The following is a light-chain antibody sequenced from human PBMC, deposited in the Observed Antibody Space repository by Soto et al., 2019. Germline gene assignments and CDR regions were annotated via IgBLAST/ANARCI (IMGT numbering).Light chain of an antibody. CDR2: DAS. V-gene: IGKV3-11*01. J-gene: IGKJ4*01. CDR3: QQRSNWPT. Sequence: EIFLTQAPSSVSLSSVGRATPSCRASQSVSSYLAWYQQKPGQAPRLLIYDASNRATGIPARFSGSGSGTDFTLTISSLEPEDFAVYYCQQRSNWPTFGGGTKVDIK. CDR1: QSVSSY.